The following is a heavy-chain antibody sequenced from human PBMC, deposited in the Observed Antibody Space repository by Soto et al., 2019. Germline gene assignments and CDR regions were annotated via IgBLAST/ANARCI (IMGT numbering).Heavy chain of an antibody. Sequence: GGSLRLSCAASGFTFTSYAFSWVRQAPGKGLGWFSSISGSAGNTYYTDSVKGRFTISRDNSKDTLYLEMNSLRAEDTAIYYCAKDQGSSGWRGGGFFDNWGLGTLVTVSS. CDR1: GFTFTSYA. V-gene: IGHV3-23*01. D-gene: IGHD6-19*01. CDR2: ISGSAGNT. CDR3: AKDQGSSGWRGGGFFDN. J-gene: IGHJ4*02.